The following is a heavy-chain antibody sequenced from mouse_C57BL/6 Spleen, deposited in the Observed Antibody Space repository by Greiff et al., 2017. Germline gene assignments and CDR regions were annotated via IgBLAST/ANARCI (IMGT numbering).Heavy chain of an antibody. CDR1: GYTFTDYY. D-gene: IGHD1-1*01. J-gene: IGHJ3*01. Sequence: VQLKHSRPELVKPGASVKISCKASGYTFTDYYMNWVKQSHGKSLEWIGDINPNNGGTSYNQKFKGKATLTVDKSSSTAYMELRSLTSEDSAVYYCAREGDYYGSSYLAYWGQGTLVTVSA. V-gene: IGHV1-26*01. CDR2: INPNNGGT. CDR3: AREGDYYGSSYLAY.